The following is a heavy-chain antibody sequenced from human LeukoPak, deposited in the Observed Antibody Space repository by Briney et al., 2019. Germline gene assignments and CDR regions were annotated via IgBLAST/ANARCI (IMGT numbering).Heavy chain of an antibody. CDR1: GGSISSYY. CDR2: IYYSGST. V-gene: IGHV4-59*12. Sequence: SETLSLTCTVSGGSISSYYWSWIRQPPGKGLEWIGYIYYSGSTNYNPSLKSRVSISVDTSKNQFSLKLSSVTAPDTAIYYCARDFRSYGSGSSNAFDIWGQGTMVTVSA. CDR3: ARDFRSYGSGSSNAFDI. J-gene: IGHJ3*02. D-gene: IGHD3-10*01.